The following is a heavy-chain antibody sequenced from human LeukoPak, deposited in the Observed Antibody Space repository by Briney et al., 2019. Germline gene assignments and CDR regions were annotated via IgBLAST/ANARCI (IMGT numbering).Heavy chain of an antibody. CDR2: ISISGSKT. CDR3: ANEIRPNDY. Sequence: GGSLRLSCAASEFDFSSHAMTWVRQAPGKGLEWVSAISISGSKTYYADSVKGRFTISRDNSKNTLYLQMNSLRAEDTAVYYCANEIRPNDYWGQGTQVTVLS. D-gene: IGHD4-17*01. V-gene: IGHV3-23*01. J-gene: IGHJ4*02. CDR1: EFDFSSHA.